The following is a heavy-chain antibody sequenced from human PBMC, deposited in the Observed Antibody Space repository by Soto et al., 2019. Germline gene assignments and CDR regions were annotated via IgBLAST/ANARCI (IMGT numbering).Heavy chain of an antibody. CDR3: ASNDLSPQYYGMDV. CDR2: IYRSGNT. D-gene: IGHD1-1*01. J-gene: IGHJ6*02. CDR1: SGSISSGDYY. V-gene: IGHV4-30-4*01. Sequence: SETLSLTCTVSSGSISSGDYYWSWIRQSPEKGLEWIGCIYRSGNTDYNPSLKSRLTISVDTSKNQFSLGLTSVTAADTAVYYCASNDLSPQYYGMDVWGQGTTVTVSS.